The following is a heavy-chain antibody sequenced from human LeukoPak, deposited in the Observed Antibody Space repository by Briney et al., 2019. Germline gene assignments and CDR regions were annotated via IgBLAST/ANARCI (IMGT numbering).Heavy chain of an antibody. CDR1: GFTFSSYW. D-gene: IGHD3-3*01. V-gene: IGHV3-7*01. CDR3: ARDYDFLGDPPYYFDY. Sequence: GGSLRLSCAASGFTFSSYWMSWVRQAPGKGLEWVANIKQDGSEKYYVDSVKGRFTISRDNAKNSLYLQMNSLRAEDTAVYYCARDYDFLGDPPYYFDYWGQGTLVTVSS. J-gene: IGHJ4*02. CDR2: IKQDGSEK.